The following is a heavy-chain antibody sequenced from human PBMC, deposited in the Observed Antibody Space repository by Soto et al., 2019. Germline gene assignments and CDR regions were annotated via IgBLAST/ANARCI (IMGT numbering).Heavy chain of an antibody. D-gene: IGHD2-8*01. J-gene: IGHJ6*02. CDR1: GYTFSRYG. V-gene: IGHV1-18*01. Sequence: QGQLVQSGPEVKKPGASVKVSCKTSGYTFSRYGISWVRQAPGQGLEWMGWISGYNGDTNYAQKVQGRVTMTRDTSTYTAYIELRSLTSDDTAIYYCAKNGQPPYYYYGMDVWGQGATVTVSS. CDR3: AKNGQPPYYYYGMDV. CDR2: ISGYNGDT.